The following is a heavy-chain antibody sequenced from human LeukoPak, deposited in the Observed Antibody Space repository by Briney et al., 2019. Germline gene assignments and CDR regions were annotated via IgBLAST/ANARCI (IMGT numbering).Heavy chain of an antibody. CDR1: GYTFTVYY. D-gene: IGHD3-22*01. Sequence: GASVKVSCKASGYTFTVYYMHWVRQAPGQGPEWMGWINPNSGGTNYAQKFQGRVTMTRDTSISTAYMELSRLRSDDTAVYYCARYYYDSSGYPRAFDIWGQGTMVTVSS. CDR3: ARYYYDSSGYPRAFDI. CDR2: INPNSGGT. V-gene: IGHV1-2*02. J-gene: IGHJ3*02.